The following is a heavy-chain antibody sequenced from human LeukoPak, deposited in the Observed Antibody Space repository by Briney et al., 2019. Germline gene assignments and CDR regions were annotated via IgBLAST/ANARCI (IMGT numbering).Heavy chain of an antibody. CDR2: INPNSGGT. J-gene: IGHJ4*02. V-gene: IGHV1-2*02. D-gene: IGHD3-22*01. CDR3: ARVASYYDSSGYYIH. Sequence: GASVKVSCKASGYTFTCYYMHWVRQAPGQGLEWMGWINPNSGGTNYAQKFQGRVTMTRDTSISTAYMELSRLRSDDTAVYYCARVASYYDSSGYYIHWGQGTLVTVSS. CDR1: GYTFTCYY.